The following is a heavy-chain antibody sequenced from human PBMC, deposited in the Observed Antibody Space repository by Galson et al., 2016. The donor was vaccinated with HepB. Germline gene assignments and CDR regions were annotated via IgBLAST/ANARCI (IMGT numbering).Heavy chain of an antibody. D-gene: IGHD3-3*01. CDR3: ARVRDYDFWSGFGMDV. Sequence: ETLSLTCTVSGDSVSSSSYYWGWIRQSPGKGLEWIGNIYHGGTTKNNPSLKSRITISVDTSKNQFSPKLSSVTAADTAVYYCARVRDYDFWSGFGMDVWGQGTTVTVSS. V-gene: IGHV4-39*01. J-gene: IGHJ6*02. CDR1: GDSVSSSSYY. CDR2: IYHGGTT.